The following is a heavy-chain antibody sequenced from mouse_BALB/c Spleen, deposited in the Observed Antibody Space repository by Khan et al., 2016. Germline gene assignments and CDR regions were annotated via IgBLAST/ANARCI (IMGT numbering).Heavy chain of an antibody. D-gene: IGHD1-1*01. CDR1: GFSLTGYG. V-gene: IGHV2-6-7*01. CDR2: IWGDGST. J-gene: IGHJ1*01. CDR3: ASDPAYGGSGGWYVDV. Sequence: QVQLKESGPGLVAPSQSMSITCTVSGFSLTGYGVNWVRQPPGKGLEWLGLIWGDGSTDYNSALKSRLSISKDNSKSQVFLKMNSLQTDDTARYYCASDPAYGGSGGWYVDVWGEGTTVTVSS.